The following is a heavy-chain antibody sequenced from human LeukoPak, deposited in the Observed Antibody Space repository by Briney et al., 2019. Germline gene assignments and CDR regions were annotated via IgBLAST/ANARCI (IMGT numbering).Heavy chain of an antibody. Sequence: PSQTLSLTCTVSGGSISSGDYYWSWIRQPPGKGLEWIGYIYYSGSIYYNPSLKSRVTISVDTSKNQFSLKLSSVTAADTAVYYCARGYCSSTSCSGGDAFDIWGQGTMVTVSS. J-gene: IGHJ3*02. CDR2: IYYSGSI. CDR1: GGSISSGDYY. CDR3: ARGYCSSTSCSGGDAFDI. D-gene: IGHD2-2*01. V-gene: IGHV4-30-4*08.